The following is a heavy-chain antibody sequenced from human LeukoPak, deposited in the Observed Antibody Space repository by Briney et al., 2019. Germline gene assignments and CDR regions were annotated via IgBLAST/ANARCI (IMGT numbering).Heavy chain of an antibody. CDR2: VNRDGSET. Sequence: GGSLRLSCAASGFALSSHWMTWVRQVPGRGPEWVANVNRDGSETYYLDSVKGRFTISKDNAKNSLYLQMNSLRAEDTAVYYCAREYYYGSGSYYLDYWGQGTLVTVSS. J-gene: IGHJ4*02. D-gene: IGHD3-10*01. CDR1: GFALSSHW. CDR3: AREYYYGSGSYYLDY. V-gene: IGHV3-7*03.